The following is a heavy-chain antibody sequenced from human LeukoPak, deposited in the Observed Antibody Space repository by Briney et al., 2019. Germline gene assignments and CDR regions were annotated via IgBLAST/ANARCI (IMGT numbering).Heavy chain of an antibody. CDR2: IYYSGST. D-gene: IGHD4/OR15-4a*01. J-gene: IGHJ3*02. CDR3: ASNPRDDYYAFDI. CDR1: GGSISSYY. V-gene: IGHV4-59*08. Sequence: PSETLSLTCTVSGGSISSYYWSWIRQPPGKGLEWIGYIYYSGSTNYNPSLKSRVTISVDTSKNQFSLKLSSVTAADTAVYYCASNPRDDYYAFDIWGQGTMVTVSS.